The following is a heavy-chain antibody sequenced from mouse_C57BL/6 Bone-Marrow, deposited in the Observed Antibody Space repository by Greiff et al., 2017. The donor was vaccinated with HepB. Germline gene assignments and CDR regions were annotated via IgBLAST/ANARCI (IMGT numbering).Heavy chain of an antibody. D-gene: IGHD1-1*01. Sequence: EVQWVESGGGLVQPGGSLKLSCAASGFTFSDYGMAWVRQAPRKGPEWVAFISNLAYSIYYADTVTGRFTISRENAKNTLYLEMSSLRSEDTAMYYCARPPYYGKGDWYFDVWGTGTTVTVSS. CDR3: ARPPYYGKGDWYFDV. V-gene: IGHV5-15*01. J-gene: IGHJ1*03. CDR2: ISNLAYSI. CDR1: GFTFSDYG.